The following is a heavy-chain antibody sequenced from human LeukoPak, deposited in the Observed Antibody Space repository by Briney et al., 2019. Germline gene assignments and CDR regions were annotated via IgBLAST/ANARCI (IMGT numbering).Heavy chain of an antibody. CDR1: GGSISSSNYY. D-gene: IGHD3-10*01. CDR2: IYYSGST. J-gene: IGHJ4*02. V-gene: IGHV4-61*01. CDR3: ARGRTYYYGSGGRNFDY. Sequence: PSETLSLTCTVSGGSISSSNYYWSWIRQPPGKGLEWIGYIYYSGSTNYNPSLKSRVTISVDTSKNQFSLKLSSVTAADTAVYYCARGRTYYYGSGGRNFDYWGQGTLVTVSS.